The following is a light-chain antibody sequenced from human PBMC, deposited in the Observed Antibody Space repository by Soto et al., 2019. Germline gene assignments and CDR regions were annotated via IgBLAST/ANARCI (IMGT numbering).Light chain of an antibody. V-gene: IGKV3-20*01. J-gene: IGKJ2*01. CDR1: QSVSSSY. Sequence: EIVLTQSPGTLSLSPGERATLSCTASQSVSSSYVAWYQQKPGQAPRLLIYATSSRATGIPDRFGGSGSGTDFTLTITRLEPEDFAVYYCQHYDGSPPGYTFGQGTKLEIK. CDR2: ATS. CDR3: QHYDGSPPGYT.